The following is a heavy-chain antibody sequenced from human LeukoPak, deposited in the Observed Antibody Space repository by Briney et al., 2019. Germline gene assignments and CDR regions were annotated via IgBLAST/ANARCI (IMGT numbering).Heavy chain of an antibody. CDR1: GYTFTGYY. D-gene: IGHD3-10*01. J-gene: IGHJ4*02. CDR3: ASPRSGSGPYYFDY. V-gene: IGHV1-2*02. CDR2: INPNSGGT. Sequence: AASVKVSCKASGYTFTGYYMHWVRQAPGQGLEWMGWINPNSGGTNYAQKFQGRVTMTRGTSISTAYMELSRLRSDDTAVYYCASPRSGSGPYYFDYWGQGTLVTVSS.